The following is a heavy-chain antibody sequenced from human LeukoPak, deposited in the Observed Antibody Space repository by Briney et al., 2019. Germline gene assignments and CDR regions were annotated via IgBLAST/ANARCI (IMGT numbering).Heavy chain of an antibody. CDR3: ARSPDYYDSSGPLAFDI. CDR2: IYHSGST. Sequence: SETLSLTCTVSGGSINSGGYYWAWIRQPPGKGLEWIGSIYHSGSTYYNPSLKSRVTISVDRSKNQFSLKLSSVTAADTAVYYCARSPDYYDSSGPLAFDIWGQGTMVTVSS. CDR1: GGSINSGGYY. V-gene: IGHV4-39*07. J-gene: IGHJ3*02. D-gene: IGHD3-22*01.